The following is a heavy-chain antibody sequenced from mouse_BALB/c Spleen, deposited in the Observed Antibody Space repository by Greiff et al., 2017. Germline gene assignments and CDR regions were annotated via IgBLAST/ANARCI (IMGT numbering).Heavy chain of an antibody. CDR1: GFSLTSYG. CDR2: IWAGGST. D-gene: IGHD3-3*01. Sequence: VQGVESGPGLVAPSQSLSITCTVSGFSLTSYGVHWVRQPPGKGLEWLGVIWAGGSTNYNSALMSRLSISKDNSKSQVFLKMNSLQTDDTAMYYCARGGDEFAYWGQGTLVTVSA. CDR3: ARGGDEFAY. J-gene: IGHJ3*01. V-gene: IGHV2-9*02.